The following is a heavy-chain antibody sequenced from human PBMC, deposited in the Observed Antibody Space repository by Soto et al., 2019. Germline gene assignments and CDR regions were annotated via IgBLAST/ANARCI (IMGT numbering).Heavy chain of an antibody. CDR2: ISGGGINT. J-gene: IGHJ4*02. CDR3: ATVGRANYFDN. V-gene: IGHV3-23*01. Sequence: WGSLRLSCAASGFTFISYAFTFFRQAPLKGLEWVSVISGGGINTLYADSVKGRFTISRDNSKNTLYLQMNSLRADDTAVYYCATVGRANYFDNWGQGTLVTVSS. CDR1: GFTFISYA.